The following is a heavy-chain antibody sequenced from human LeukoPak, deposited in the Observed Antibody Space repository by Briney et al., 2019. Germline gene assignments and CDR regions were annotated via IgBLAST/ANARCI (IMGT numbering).Heavy chain of an antibody. J-gene: IGHJ4*02. D-gene: IGHD5-12*01. CDR2: IYYSGST. Sequence: PSETLSLTCTVSGGSISSYYWSWIRQPPGKGLEWIGYIYYSGSTNYNPSLKSRVTISVDTSKNQFSLKLSSVTAADAAVYYCARDMGYSGYDGDDYWGQGTLVTVSS. V-gene: IGHV4-59*01. CDR1: GGSISSYY. CDR3: ARDMGYSGYDGDDY.